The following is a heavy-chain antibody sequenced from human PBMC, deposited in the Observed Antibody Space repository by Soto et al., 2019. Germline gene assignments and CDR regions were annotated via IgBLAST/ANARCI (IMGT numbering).Heavy chain of an antibody. D-gene: IGHD6-19*01. J-gene: IGHJ4*02. V-gene: IGHV3-7*03. CDR1: GFPFSTYW. CDR2: IKQDGSEK. CDR3: ARAGQCRQFDY. Sequence: GGSLRLSCAASGFPFSTYWMSWVRQAPGKGLEWVASIKQDGSEKYYVDSVKGRFTISRDNAKTSLFLHLSSLRADDRAVYYCARAGQCRQFDYWGGGTLVTVSS.